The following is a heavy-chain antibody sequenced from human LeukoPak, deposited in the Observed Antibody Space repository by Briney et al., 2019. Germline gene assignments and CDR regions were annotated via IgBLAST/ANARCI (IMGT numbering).Heavy chain of an antibody. D-gene: IGHD2-15*01. CDR1: GGSISSGSYY. J-gene: IGHJ6*03. V-gene: IGHV4-61*02. CDR2: IYTSGST. CDR3: ARELRYCSGGSCYDYYYYYYMDV. Sequence: PSETLSLTCTVSGGSISSGSYYWSWIRQPAGKGLEWIGRIYTSGSTNYNPSLKSRVTISVDTSKNQFSLKLSSVTAADTAVYYCARELRYCSGGSCYDYYYYYYMDVWGKGTTVTVSS.